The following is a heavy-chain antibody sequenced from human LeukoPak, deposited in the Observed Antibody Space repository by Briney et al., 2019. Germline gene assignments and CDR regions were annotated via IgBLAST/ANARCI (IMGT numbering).Heavy chain of an antibody. CDR1: GFTFSSYA. CDR3: VKGRVVPAAPLDY. D-gene: IGHD2-2*01. CDR2: ISSNGGST. Sequence: PGGSLRLSCSASGFTFSSYAMHWVRQAPGKGLEYVSAISSNGGSTYCADSVKGRFTISRDNSKNTLYLQMSSLRAEDTAVYYCVKGRVVPAAPLDYWGQGTLVTVSS. V-gene: IGHV3-64D*06. J-gene: IGHJ4*02.